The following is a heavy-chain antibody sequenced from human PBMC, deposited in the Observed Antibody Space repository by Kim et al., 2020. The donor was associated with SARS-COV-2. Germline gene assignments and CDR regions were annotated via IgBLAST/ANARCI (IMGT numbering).Heavy chain of an antibody. D-gene: IGHD5-12*01. V-gene: IGHV1-3*01. CDR3: ARGDGYNGGFDY. CDR1: GYTFTSYA. Sequence: ASVKVSCKASGYTFTSYAMHWVRQAPGQRLEWMGWINAGNGNTKYSQKFQGRVTITRDTSASTAYMELSSLRSEDTAVYYCARGDGYNGGFDYWGQGTLVTVSS. J-gene: IGHJ4*02. CDR2: INAGNGNT.